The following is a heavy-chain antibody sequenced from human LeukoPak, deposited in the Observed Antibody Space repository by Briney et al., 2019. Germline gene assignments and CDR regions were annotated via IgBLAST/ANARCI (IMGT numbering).Heavy chain of an antibody. CDR2: IYYSGST. Sequence: PSETLSLTCAVSGGSISSGGYSWSWIRQPPGKGLEWIGYIYYSGSTYYNPSLKSRVTISVDTPKNQFSLKLSSVTAADTAVYYCARDRGGYDSSGYVFDPWGQGTLVTVSS. CDR3: ARDRGGYDSSGYVFDP. D-gene: IGHD3-22*01. CDR1: GGSISSGGYS. V-gene: IGHV4-30-4*07. J-gene: IGHJ5*02.